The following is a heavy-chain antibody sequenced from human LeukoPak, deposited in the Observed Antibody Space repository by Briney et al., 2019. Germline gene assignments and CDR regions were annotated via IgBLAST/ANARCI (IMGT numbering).Heavy chain of an antibody. D-gene: IGHD5-12*01. CDR1: GYSFTSYW. J-gene: IGHJ3*02. CDR2: TYPGDSDT. CDR3: ARQRLGSGYDPLGAFDI. Sequence: GESLKISCKGSGYSFTSYWIGWVRQLPGKGLEWMGITYPGDSDTRYSPSFQGQVTISADKSISTAYLQWSSLKASDTAMYYCARQRLGSGYDPLGAFDIWGQGTMVTVSS. V-gene: IGHV5-51*01.